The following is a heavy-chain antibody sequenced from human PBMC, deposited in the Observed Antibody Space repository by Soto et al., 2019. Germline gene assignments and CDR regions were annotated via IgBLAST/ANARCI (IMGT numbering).Heavy chain of an antibody. CDR3: ARGRSGWSERFDY. Sequence: EVQLLESGGGLVQPGGSLRLSCAASGFTFSSYAMSWVRQAPGKGLEWVSAISGSGGSTYYADSVKGRFTISRDNSKNALYREMNSLMAEDTAVYLCARGRSGWSERFDYWGQGALVTVSS. D-gene: IGHD6-19*01. CDR1: GFTFSSYA. V-gene: IGHV3-23*01. J-gene: IGHJ4*02. CDR2: ISGSGGST.